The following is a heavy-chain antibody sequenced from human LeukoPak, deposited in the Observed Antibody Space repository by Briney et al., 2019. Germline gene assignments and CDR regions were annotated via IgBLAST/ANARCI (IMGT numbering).Heavy chain of an antibody. CDR2: ISGSGGST. CDR1: GFTFSSYR. D-gene: IGHD5-18*01. Sequence: GGSLRLSCVASGFTFSSYRMSWVRQAPGKGLEWVSAISGSGGSTYYADSVKGRFTISRDNSKNTLYLQMNSLRAEDTAVYYCATLQLWRHDDYWGQGTLVTVFS. J-gene: IGHJ4*02. CDR3: ATLQLWRHDDY. V-gene: IGHV3-23*01.